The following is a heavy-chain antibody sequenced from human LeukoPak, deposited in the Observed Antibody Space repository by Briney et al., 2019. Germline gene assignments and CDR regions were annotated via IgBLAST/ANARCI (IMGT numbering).Heavy chain of an antibody. J-gene: IGHJ6*03. D-gene: IGHD5-18*01. V-gene: IGHV4-4*02. Sequence: SETLSLTCAVSGGSISSSNWWSWVRQPPGKGMEWIGEIYHSGSTNYNPSLTSRVTISVDKSKNHFSLKLSSVSAADTAVYYCARLGVDTGLCYYYMDVWGKGTTVTVSS. CDR2: IYHSGST. CDR1: GGSISSSNW. CDR3: ARLGVDTGLCYYYMDV.